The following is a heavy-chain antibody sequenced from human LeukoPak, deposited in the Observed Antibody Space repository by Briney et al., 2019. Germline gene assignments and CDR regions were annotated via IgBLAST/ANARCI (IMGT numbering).Heavy chain of an antibody. CDR2: IYYSGST. CDR1: GGSISSSSYY. CDR3: ARLRGYCSGGSCYSFPDY. D-gene: IGHD2-15*01. J-gene: IGHJ4*02. V-gene: IGHV4-39*01. Sequence: SSETLSLTCTVSGGSISSSSYYWGWLRPPPGKGLEWIGSIYYSGSTYYNPSLKSRVTISVDTSKNQFSLKLSSVTAADTAVYYCARLRGYCSGGSCYSFPDYWGQGTLVTVSS.